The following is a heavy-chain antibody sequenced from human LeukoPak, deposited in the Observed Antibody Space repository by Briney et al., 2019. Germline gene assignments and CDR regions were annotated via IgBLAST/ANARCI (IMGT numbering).Heavy chain of an antibody. V-gene: IGHV3-48*04. CDR1: GFTFSSCG. CDR2: ISSSSSTI. CDR3: ARGFCSGGTCYRVTGTFDV. Sequence: GGSLRLSCAASGFTFSSCGMHWVRQAPGKGLEWVSYISSSSSTIYYADSVKGRFTISRDDAKNSLFLEMTSLRADDTAVYFCARGFCSGGTCYRVTGTFDVWGLGTMVTVSS. J-gene: IGHJ3*01. D-gene: IGHD2-15*01.